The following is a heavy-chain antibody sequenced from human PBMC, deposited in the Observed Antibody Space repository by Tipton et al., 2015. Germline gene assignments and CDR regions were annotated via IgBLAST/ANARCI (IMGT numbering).Heavy chain of an antibody. CDR3: VRVLNGYVDYDSRPFAY. CDR1: GFTFSTYA. D-gene: IGHD5-12*01. J-gene: IGHJ4*02. V-gene: IGHV3-30*01. Sequence: SLRLSCAASGFTFSTYAMHWVRQAPGKGLEWVAVISYDGNNQWYADSVTGRFTISRDSSKNTVYLQMNNLRAEDTAVYFCVRVLNGYVDYDSRPFAYWGPGTLLTVPS. CDR2: ISYDGNNQ.